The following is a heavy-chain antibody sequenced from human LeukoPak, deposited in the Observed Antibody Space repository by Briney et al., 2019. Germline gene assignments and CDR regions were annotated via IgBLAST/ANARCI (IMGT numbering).Heavy chain of an antibody. D-gene: IGHD5-12*01. J-gene: IGHJ4*02. CDR3: ARSELHSGYGY. CDR2: ISSTSGYI. CDR1: GLSFSSYT. V-gene: IGHV3-21*01. Sequence: KTGGSLRLSCAPSGLSFSSYTIHWVRQAPGKGLEWVSSISSTSGYIHYADSVKGRFSISRDNAKNSLYLQMNSLRAEDTAVYYCARSELHSGYGYWGQGTLVTVSS.